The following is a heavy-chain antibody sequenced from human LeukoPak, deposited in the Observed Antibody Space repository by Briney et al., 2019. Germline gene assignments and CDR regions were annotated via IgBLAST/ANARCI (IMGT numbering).Heavy chain of an antibody. CDR3: AKEVTVTPYYYYYMDV. J-gene: IGHJ6*03. D-gene: IGHD4-11*01. CDR2: IRYDGSNK. V-gene: IGHV3-30*02. Sequence: GGSLRLSCAASGFTFSSYGMHWVRQAPGKGLEWVAFIRYDGSNKYYADSVKGQFTISRDNSKNTLYLQMNSLRAEDTAVYYCAKEVTVTPYYYYYMDVWGKGTTVTVSS. CDR1: GFTFSSYG.